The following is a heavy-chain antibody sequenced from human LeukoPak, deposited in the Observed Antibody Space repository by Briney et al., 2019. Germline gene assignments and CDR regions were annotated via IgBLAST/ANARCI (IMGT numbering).Heavy chain of an antibody. CDR3: ARGFRLSAIEDWFDP. CDR1: GYTFTRYD. J-gene: IGHJ5*02. V-gene: IGHV1-8*03. CDR2: MNPKSGNT. Sequence: ASVKVSCKASGYTFTRYDINWVRQATGQGLEWMGWMNPKSGNTGHAQKFQGRVTITRDTSISTVYMELSSLRSEDTAVYYCARGFRLSAIEDWFDPWGQGTLVTVSS. D-gene: IGHD2-2*02.